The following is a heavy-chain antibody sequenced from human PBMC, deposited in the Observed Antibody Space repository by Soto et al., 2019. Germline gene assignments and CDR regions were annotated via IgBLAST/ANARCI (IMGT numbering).Heavy chain of an antibody. CDR3: ARSRGEPPEGFDY. CDR1: GGSMSNGGYY. D-gene: IGHD3-16*01. J-gene: IGHJ4*02. Sequence: QLQLQESGPGLVKPSETLSLTCTVSGGSMSNGGYYWGRIRQPPGKGLEWIGSIYYSGSTYNNPSLMSRLTMSIDTSKTQFSLKVTSVTAADTAVYYCARSRGEPPEGFDYWGQGTLVTVSS. V-gene: IGHV4-39*01. CDR2: IYYSGST.